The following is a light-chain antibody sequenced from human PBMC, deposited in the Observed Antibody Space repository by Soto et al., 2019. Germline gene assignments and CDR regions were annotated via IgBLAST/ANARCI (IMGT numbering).Light chain of an antibody. CDR1: QSISRW. J-gene: IGKJ5*01. CDR3: QQSYSTPPT. V-gene: IGKV1-39*01. CDR2: EAS. Sequence: DIHMTQSPSTLSPFVVSLVIITCRASQSISRWLTWYQQKPGKAPKLLIYEASSLQSGVPSRFSGSGSGTDFTLTISSLQPEDFATYYCQQSYSTPPTFGQGTRLEI.